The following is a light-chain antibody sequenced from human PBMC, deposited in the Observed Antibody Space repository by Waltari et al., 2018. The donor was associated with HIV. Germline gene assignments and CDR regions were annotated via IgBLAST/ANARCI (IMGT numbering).Light chain of an antibody. CDR1: QSVRTK. CDR3: QQYDYWPPLT. J-gene: IGKJ1*01. V-gene: IGKV3-15*01. Sequence: EIVMTPPPATMPVSPGDRTTLPCRASQSVRTKLAWYQQKPGQPPRLLIYGASTRATGIAARFSGSGSGTEFTLTINSLQAEDYAVYYCQQYDYWPPLTFGQGTKVEMK. CDR2: GAS.